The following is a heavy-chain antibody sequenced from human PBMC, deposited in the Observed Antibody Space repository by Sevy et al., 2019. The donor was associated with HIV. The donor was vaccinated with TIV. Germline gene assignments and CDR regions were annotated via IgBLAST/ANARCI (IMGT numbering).Heavy chain of an antibody. CDR3: ARGVSTVTTFFGYYYGMDV. CDR2: INPNSGGT. V-gene: IGHV1-2*02. D-gene: IGHD4-17*01. J-gene: IGHJ6*02. Sequence: ASVKVSCKASGYTFTGYYMHWVRQAPGQGLEWMGWINPNSGGTNYAQKFQGRVTMTRDTSISTAYMELSRLRSDDTAVYYCARGVSTVTTFFGYYYGMDVWGQGTTVTVSS. CDR1: GYTFTGYY.